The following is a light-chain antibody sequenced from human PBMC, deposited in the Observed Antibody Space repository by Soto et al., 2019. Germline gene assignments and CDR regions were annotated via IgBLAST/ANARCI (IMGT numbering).Light chain of an antibody. CDR2: KDN. Sequence: NFMLTQPLSVSESPGKTVTISCTRSSGSIDNNYVQWFQQRPGSAPTTVIYKDNQRPSGVPDRFSGSIDSSSNSASLHISGLKSEDEADYFCQSYYSSTVVFGGGTQLTVL. J-gene: IGLJ2*01. CDR1: SGSIDNNY. CDR3: QSYYSSTVV. V-gene: IGLV6-57*04.